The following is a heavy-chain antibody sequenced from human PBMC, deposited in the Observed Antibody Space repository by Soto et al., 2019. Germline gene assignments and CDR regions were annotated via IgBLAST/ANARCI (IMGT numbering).Heavy chain of an antibody. D-gene: IGHD2-15*01. V-gene: IGHV1-69*01. CDR1: GGTFSSYA. J-gene: IGHJ3*02. CDR3: ARGGGYCSGGSCYWESFDI. CDR2: IIPIFGTA. Sequence: QVQLVQSGAEVKKPGSSVKVSCKASGGTFSSYAISWVRQAPGQGLEWMGGIIPIFGTANYAQKFQGRVTITADESTSTAYMELSSLRSEDPAVYYCARGGGYCSGGSCYWESFDIWGQGTMVTVSS.